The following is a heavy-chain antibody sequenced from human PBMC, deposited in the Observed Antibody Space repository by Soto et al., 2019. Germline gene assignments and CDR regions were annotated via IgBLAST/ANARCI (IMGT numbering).Heavy chain of an antibody. CDR3: ARAGYCGPGCYYYFDY. CDR1: GFTFGSYW. V-gene: IGHV3-7*01. J-gene: IGHJ4*02. Sequence: LRLSCAVSGFTFGSYWMNWVRLIPGKGLEWVAYIKPDGSATYYVDSVKGRFTISRDNAKNSLYLQMNSLRVEDTSVYYCARAGYCGPGCYYYFDYWGQGTLVTVSS. D-gene: IGHD2-21*02. CDR2: IKPDGSAT.